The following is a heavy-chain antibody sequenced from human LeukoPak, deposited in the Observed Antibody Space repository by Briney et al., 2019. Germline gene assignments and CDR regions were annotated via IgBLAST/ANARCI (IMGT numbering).Heavy chain of an antibody. D-gene: IGHD2-2*01. CDR3: ARYCSSTSCDGPNWFDP. Sequence: SETLSLTCTVSGDSISSSSSYWGWIRQPPGEGLEWIGSIYYSGSTYYNTSLKSRVTISVDTSKNQFSLKLSSVTAADTAVYYCARYCSSTSCDGPNWFDPWGQGTLVTVSS. CDR1: GDSISSSSSY. V-gene: IGHV4-39*01. J-gene: IGHJ5*02. CDR2: IYYSGST.